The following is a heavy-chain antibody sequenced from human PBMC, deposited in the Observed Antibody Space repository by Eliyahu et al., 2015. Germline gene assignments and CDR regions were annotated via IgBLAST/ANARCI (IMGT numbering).Heavy chain of an antibody. CDR2: ISYDGSNK. V-gene: IGHV3-30*18. Sequence: QVQLVESGGGVVQPGRSLRLSCXASGFTFXSYGMHWVRQAPGKGLEGVAVISYDGSNKYYADSVKGRFTISRDNSKNTLYLQMNSLRAEDTAVYYCAKDFSSGWYSNWFDPWGQGTLVTVSS. J-gene: IGHJ5*02. CDR1: GFTFXSYG. D-gene: IGHD6-19*01. CDR3: AKDFSSGWYSNWFDP.